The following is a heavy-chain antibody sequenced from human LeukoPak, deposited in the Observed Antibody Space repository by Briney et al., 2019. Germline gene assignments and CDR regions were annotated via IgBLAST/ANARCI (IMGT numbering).Heavy chain of an antibody. CDR2: IYTSGST. V-gene: IGHV4-4*07. CDR1: GGSISSYY. Sequence: SETLSLTCTVSGGSISSYYWSWIRQPAGKGLEWIGRIYTSGSTNYNPSLKSRVTISVDTSKNQFSLKLSSVTAADTAVYYCASRSSGWPSAPLQXWGQGTLVTVSS. D-gene: IGHD6-19*01. J-gene: IGHJ1*01. CDR3: ASRSSGWPSAPLQX.